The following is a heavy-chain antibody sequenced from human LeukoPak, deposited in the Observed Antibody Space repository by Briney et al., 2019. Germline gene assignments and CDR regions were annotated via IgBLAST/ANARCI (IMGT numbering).Heavy chain of an antibody. CDR3: ARVRYELVVPSPYYYYGMDV. V-gene: IGHV4-39*07. Sequence: PSETLSLTCTVSGGSISGSSYYWGWIRQPPGKGLEWIGSIYYSGSTYYNPSLKSRVTISVDTSKNQFSLKLSSVTAADTAVYYCARVRYELVVPSPYYYYGMDVWGQGTTATVSS. CDR1: GGSISGSSYY. J-gene: IGHJ6*02. D-gene: IGHD3-22*01. CDR2: IYYSGST.